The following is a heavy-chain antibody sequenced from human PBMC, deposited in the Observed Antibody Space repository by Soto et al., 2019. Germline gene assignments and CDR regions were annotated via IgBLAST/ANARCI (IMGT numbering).Heavy chain of an antibody. J-gene: IGHJ4*02. CDR3: ARYGGTYYVY. V-gene: IGHV4-59*01. CDR1: GDSITSSY. Sequence: QVQLQESGPGLVKPSETLSLTCTVAGDSITSSYWSWIRQSPGKGLEWIGFISHSGSTSYNPSLKSRVTISLDMSKDQFSLQLSSVTAADTAVYYCARYGGTYYVYWGQGTLVTVSS. CDR2: ISHSGST. D-gene: IGHD1-26*01.